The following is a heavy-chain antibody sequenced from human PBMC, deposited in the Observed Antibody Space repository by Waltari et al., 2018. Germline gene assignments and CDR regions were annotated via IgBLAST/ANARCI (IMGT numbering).Heavy chain of an antibody. CDR2: INSDGSTT. CDR3: ARAGYYRFDY. CDR1: GFTFSNSW. J-gene: IGHJ4*02. Sequence: EVQLVESGRGLVQPGGSLRLSCEGSGFTFSNSWVHWVRQAPGKGLEWLSRINSDGSTTNYADSVKGRFTISRDNAKNTLYLEMNSLRAEDTAVYYCARAGYYRFDYWGQGTLVTVSS. V-gene: IGHV3-74*01. D-gene: IGHD3-22*01.